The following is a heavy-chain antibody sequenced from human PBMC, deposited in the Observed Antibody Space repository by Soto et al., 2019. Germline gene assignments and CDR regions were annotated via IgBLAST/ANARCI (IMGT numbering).Heavy chain of an antibody. D-gene: IGHD3-10*01. CDR2: IKNKTAGETT. J-gene: IGHJ5*02. Sequence: EVQLVESGGGLVKPGGSLRLSCAASGFTFSQAWMNWVRQAPGKGLEWVGRIKNKTAGETTDYAAPVKGRFTISRDDSKNKLYLQMDSLKTEDTAVYYCTAKRDVSRGWFDPWGQGTLVTVSS. CDR1: GFTFSQAW. CDR3: TAKRDVSRGWFDP. V-gene: IGHV3-15*07.